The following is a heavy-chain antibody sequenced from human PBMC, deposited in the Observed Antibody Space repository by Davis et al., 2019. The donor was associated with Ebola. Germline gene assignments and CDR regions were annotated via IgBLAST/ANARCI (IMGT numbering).Heavy chain of an antibody. Sequence: ESLKIPCAASGFTFSNAWMNWVRQAPGQGLEWVGRIKSKTDGGTTDYAAPVKGRFTISRDDSKNTLYLQMNSLKTEDTAVYYCTPRTTPEGMDVWGKGTTVTVSS. CDR1: GFTFSNAW. V-gene: IGHV3-15*07. D-gene: IGHD1-14*01. CDR3: TPRTTPEGMDV. CDR2: IKSKTDGGTT. J-gene: IGHJ6*04.